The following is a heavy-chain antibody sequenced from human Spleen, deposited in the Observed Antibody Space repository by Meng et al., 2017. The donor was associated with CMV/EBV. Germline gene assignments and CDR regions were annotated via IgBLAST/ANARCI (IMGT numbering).Heavy chain of an antibody. Sequence: ASVKVSCKASGYTFSAYYMHWVRQAPGQGLEWVGWINPKSGDTKFAQRFQGRVTMTRDTSISTAYMELSRLRSEDTAVYSCARELSGGRGYHGMDVWGQGTTVTVSS. J-gene: IGHJ6*02. CDR3: ARELSGGRGYHGMDV. D-gene: IGHD2-15*01. V-gene: IGHV1-2*02. CDR1: GYTFSAYY. CDR2: INPKSGDT.